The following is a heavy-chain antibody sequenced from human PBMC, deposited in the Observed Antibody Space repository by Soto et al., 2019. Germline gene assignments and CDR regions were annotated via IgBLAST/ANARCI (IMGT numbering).Heavy chain of an antibody. CDR1: GGSIPSSNW. V-gene: IGHV4-4*02. J-gene: IGHJ6*02. Sequence: SETLSLTCAVSGGSIPSSNWWSWVRQPPGKGLEWIGEIYHSGSTNYNPSLKSRVTISVDKSKNQFSLKLSSVTAADTAVYYCARVSGNYYYGMDVWGQGTTVT. CDR2: IYHSGST. D-gene: IGHD3-10*01. CDR3: ARVSGNYYYGMDV.